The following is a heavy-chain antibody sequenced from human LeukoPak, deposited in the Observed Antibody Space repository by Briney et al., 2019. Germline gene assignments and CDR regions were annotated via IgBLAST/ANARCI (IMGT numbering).Heavy chain of an antibody. D-gene: IGHD3-10*01. CDR3: AINGVY. V-gene: IGHV3-23*01. CDR2: ISGSGDST. Sequence: GGSLRLSCVASGFTFSSYAMSWVRQAPGKGLEWASTISGSGDSTYHADSVKGRFTISRDNSKNRLYLQMNSLRAEDTAVYYCAINGVYWGQGTLVTVSS. J-gene: IGHJ4*02. CDR1: GFTFSSYA.